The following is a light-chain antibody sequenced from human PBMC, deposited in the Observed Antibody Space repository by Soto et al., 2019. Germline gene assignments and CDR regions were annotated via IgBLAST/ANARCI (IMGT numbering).Light chain of an antibody. Sequence: QSVLTQPASVSGSPGQSITISCTATSIDVASYNYVSWYQQHPGKAPKLMIFEVFNRPSGISNRFSGSKSGNTASLTISGLQAGDEADYFCSSYTSSSTLYVFXTGTKVTVL. V-gene: IGLV2-14*01. J-gene: IGLJ1*01. CDR2: EVF. CDR3: SSYTSSSTLYV. CDR1: SIDVASYNY.